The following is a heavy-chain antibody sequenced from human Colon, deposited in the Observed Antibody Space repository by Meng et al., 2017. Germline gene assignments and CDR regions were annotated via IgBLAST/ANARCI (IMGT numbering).Heavy chain of an antibody. J-gene: IGHJ4*02. V-gene: IGHV4-4*02. CDR2: TYGSVNT. CDR1: GGSITNSNR. D-gene: IGHD2-8*02. CDR3: AKNGAYCLEY. Sequence: QRQGAGPGRVKPSGTLSFTCASSGGSITNSNRWSWVRQPPGKGLEWIGQTYGSVNTAYNPSLKSRVTISVDKSKNQLSLTLSSVTAADTAVYYCAKNGAYCLEYWGQGILVTVSS.